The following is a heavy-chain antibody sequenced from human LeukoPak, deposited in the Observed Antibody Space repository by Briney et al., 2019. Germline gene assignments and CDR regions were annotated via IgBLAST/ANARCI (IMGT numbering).Heavy chain of an antibody. V-gene: IGHV1-46*01. CDR1: GYTFASYS. Sequence: ASVKVSCKASGYTFASYSMHWVRQAPGQGLEWMGIINPSGGSTYAQKFQGRVTMTGDTSTSTVYMELSSLRSEDAAVYYCARRGDSFDIWGQGTKVTVSS. D-gene: IGHD3-10*01. CDR2: INPSGGST. CDR3: ARRGDSFDI. J-gene: IGHJ3*02.